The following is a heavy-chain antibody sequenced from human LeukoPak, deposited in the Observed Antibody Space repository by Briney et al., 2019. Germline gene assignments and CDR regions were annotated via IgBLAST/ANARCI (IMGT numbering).Heavy chain of an antibody. CDR3: ATETIGRHYDY. J-gene: IGHJ4*02. CDR1: GFTFSSCG. Sequence: GGSLRLSCAASGFTFSSCGFNWVRQAPGKGLELVSSIGPTGTDRYYADSVRGRFTISRDNAKNSMYLQMDSPRDEDTAVYYCATETIGRHYDYWGQGTLLTVSS. CDR2: IGPTGTDR. V-gene: IGHV3-21*01. D-gene: IGHD1-14*01.